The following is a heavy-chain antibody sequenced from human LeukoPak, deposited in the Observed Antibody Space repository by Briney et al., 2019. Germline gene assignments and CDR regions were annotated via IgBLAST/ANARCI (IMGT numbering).Heavy chain of an antibody. CDR3: ARFCSGGNCPPS. CDR2: IYTSGST. J-gene: IGHJ4*02. Sequence: SETLSLTCTVSGGSISSYYWSWIRQPAGRGLEWIGRIYTSGSTNYSPSFKSRVTISLDTSKNQFSLKLSSVTAADTAVYYCARFCSGGNCPPSWGQGTLVTVSS. CDR1: GGSISSYY. D-gene: IGHD2-15*01. V-gene: IGHV4-4*07.